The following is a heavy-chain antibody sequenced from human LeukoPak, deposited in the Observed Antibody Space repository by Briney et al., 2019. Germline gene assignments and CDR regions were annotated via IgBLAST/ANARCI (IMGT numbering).Heavy chain of an antibody. V-gene: IGHV5-51*01. D-gene: IGHD5-18*01. CDR3: ARRVQLWSLGNKNENWFDP. CDR1: GYSFTSYW. CDR2: IYPGDSDT. Sequence: GESLKISCKGSGYSFTSYWIGWVRQMPGKGLEWMGIIYPGDSDTRYSPSFQGQVTISADKSISTAYLQWSSLKASDTAMYYCARRVQLWSLGNKNENWFDPWGQGTLVTVSS. J-gene: IGHJ5*02.